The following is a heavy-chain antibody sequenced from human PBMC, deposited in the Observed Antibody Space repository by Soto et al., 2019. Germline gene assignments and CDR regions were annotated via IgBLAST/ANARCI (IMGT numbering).Heavy chain of an antibody. V-gene: IGHV3-30-3*01. CDR1: GFTFSSYA. CDR2: ISYDGSNK. Sequence: QVQLVESGGGVVQPGRSLRLSCAASGFTFSSYAMNWVCQAPGKRLEWVAVISYDGSNKYYADSVKGRFTISRDNSKNTLYLQMNSLRAEDTAVYYCARLIGVAGPSEGYFDYWGQGTLVTVSS. J-gene: IGHJ4*02. CDR3: ARLIGVAGPSEGYFDY. D-gene: IGHD6-19*01.